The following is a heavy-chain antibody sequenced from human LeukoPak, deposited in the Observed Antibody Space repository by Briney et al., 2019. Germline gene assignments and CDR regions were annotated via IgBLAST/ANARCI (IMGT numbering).Heavy chain of an antibody. J-gene: IGHJ6*01. Sequence: GGSLRLSCAASGFTFSSYGMHWVRQAPGEGLVWVSLIITDGSSAYYAASVMGRFIISRDNAKNTLFLQMNSLRAEDTAVYFCARGSRCALDVWGQGTTVTVS. V-gene: IGHV3-74*01. CDR3: ARGSRCALDV. D-gene: IGHD2-15*01. CDR2: IITDGSSA. CDR1: GFTFSSYG.